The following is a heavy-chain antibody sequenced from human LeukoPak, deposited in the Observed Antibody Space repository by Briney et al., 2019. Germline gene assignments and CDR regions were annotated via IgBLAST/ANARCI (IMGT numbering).Heavy chain of an antibody. CDR2: ISDDGSYT. J-gene: IGHJ4*02. Sequence: GGSLRLSCAASGFSFSSHWVHWVRQAPGKGLVWVSRISDDGSYTSNVDSVKGRFTISRDNVNNMLYLHMNSLRAEDTAVYYCASFGVSWRSSYWGQGTLVTVSS. V-gene: IGHV3-74*01. CDR1: GFSFSSHW. D-gene: IGHD3-3*01. CDR3: ASFGVSWRSSY.